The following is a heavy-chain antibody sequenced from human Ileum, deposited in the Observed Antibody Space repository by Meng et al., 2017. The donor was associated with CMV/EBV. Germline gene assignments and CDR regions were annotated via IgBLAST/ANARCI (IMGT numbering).Heavy chain of an antibody. CDR2: IYYSGST. J-gene: IGHJ6*02. Sequence: SGDYYWSWIRQPPGKGLEWIGYIYYSGSTYYNPSLKSRVTISVDTSKNQFSLKLSSVTAADTAVYYCARGPVVPAAQYYYYYGMDVWGQGTTVTVSS. D-gene: IGHD2-2*01. CDR1: SGDYY. CDR3: ARGPVVPAAQYYYYYGMDV. V-gene: IGHV4-30-4*08.